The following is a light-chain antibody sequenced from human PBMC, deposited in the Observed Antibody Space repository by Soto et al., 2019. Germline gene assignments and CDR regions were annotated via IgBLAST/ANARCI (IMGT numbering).Light chain of an antibody. V-gene: IGKV1-39*01. J-gene: IGKJ3*01. CDR3: QQSYTSPFT. CDR2: SAD. CDR1: QNIRNY. Sequence: DIQMTQSPSSLSASAGSRVTVVCRAGQNIRNYLNWYQQKPGKAPKVLIYSADSLQSGVPARFTGSGSGTDFTLTITSLQHEDFATYYCQQSYTSPFTFGPGTKVDIK.